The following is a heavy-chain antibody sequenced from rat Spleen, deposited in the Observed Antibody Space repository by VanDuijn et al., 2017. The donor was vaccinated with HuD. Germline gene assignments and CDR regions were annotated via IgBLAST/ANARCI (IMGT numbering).Heavy chain of an antibody. V-gene: IGHV5-25*01. Sequence: EVQLVESDGGLVQPGRSLKLSCAASGFTFSDYYMAWVRQAPTKGLEWVASISTGGGNTYYRDSVKGRFTISRDNAKSTLYLQMDSLRSEDTATYYCATRNYGYNYFDYWGQGVMVTVSS. CDR1: GFTFSDYY. CDR3: ATRNYGYNYFDY. D-gene: IGHD1-9*01. J-gene: IGHJ2*01. CDR2: ISTGGGNT.